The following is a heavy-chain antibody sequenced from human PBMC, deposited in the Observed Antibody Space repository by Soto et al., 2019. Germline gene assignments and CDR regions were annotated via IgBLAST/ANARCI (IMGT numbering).Heavy chain of an antibody. CDR1: GGSINNYY. J-gene: IGHJ6*02. CDR3: AGDTYGMDV. Sequence: QVHFQESGPGLVKPSETLSLTCTVSGGSINNYYCNWVRQPPGKGLEWIGSIHCSGTTHYNPSLESRVTISADRAKNQFSLKLNSVTAADTAVYYCAGDTYGMDVWGQGTTVTVSS. V-gene: IGHV4-59*01. CDR2: IHCSGTT.